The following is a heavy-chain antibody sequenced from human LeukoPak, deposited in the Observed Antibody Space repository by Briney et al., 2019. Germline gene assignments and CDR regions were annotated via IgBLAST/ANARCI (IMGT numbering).Heavy chain of an antibody. CDR3: ASGYARSARHQSDF. CDR1: GFTFSDYW. V-gene: IGHV3-74*01. Sequence: GGSLRFSCGVSGFTFSDYWMHWVRQAPGKGLVWVSRINSDGTNTNYAGSVKGRFTISRDNAKNTLYLQMNSLRVEDTAVYYCASGYARSARHQSDFWGQGTVVTVSS. CDR2: INSDGTNT. J-gene: IGHJ4*02. D-gene: IGHD5-12*01.